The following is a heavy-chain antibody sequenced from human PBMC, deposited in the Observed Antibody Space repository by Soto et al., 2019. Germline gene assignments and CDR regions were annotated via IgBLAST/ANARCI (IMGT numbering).Heavy chain of an antibody. CDR2: IWSDGNNK. Sequence: PXXSLRLSFAASGFTFSSYGMHWVRQAPGKRLEWVAVIWSDGNNKYYADSVKGRFTISRDNSKKTLYLQMKSLRAEDTAVYYCARVFDTYYFDSWGQGNMVTVSS. CDR1: GFTFSSYG. D-gene: IGHD3-9*01. V-gene: IGHV3-33*01. J-gene: IGHJ4*02. CDR3: ARVFDTYYFDS.